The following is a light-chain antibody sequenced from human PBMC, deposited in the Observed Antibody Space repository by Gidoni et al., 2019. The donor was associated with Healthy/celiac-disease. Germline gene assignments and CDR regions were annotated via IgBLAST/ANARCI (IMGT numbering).Light chain of an antibody. Sequence: EIVLTQSPGTLSLSPGERATLSCRASQSVSSSTLAWYQQKPGQAPRLLIYGASRRATGIPDRVSGSGSGTDFTLTISRLEPEDFAVYYCQQYGSSPRTFGQGTKVEIK. CDR2: GAS. CDR3: QQYGSSPRT. V-gene: IGKV3-20*01. CDR1: QSVSSST. J-gene: IGKJ1*01.